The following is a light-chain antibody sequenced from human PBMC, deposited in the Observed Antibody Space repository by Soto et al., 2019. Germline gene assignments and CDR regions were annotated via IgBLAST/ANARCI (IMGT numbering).Light chain of an antibody. CDR2: DVT. CDR1: SSDIGGYND. V-gene: IGLV2-14*03. CDR3: SSYASSSTLVV. J-gene: IGLJ2*01. Sequence: QSALTQPASVSGSPGQSITISCTGTSSDIGGYNDVSWYQQHPDKAPKLMIYDVTNRPSGVSNRFSGSKSGNTAYLTISGLQAEDEADYYCSSYASSSTLVVFGGGTKLTVL.